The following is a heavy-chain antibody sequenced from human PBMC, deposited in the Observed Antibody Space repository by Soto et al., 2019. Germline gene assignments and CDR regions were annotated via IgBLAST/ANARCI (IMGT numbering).Heavy chain of an antibody. Sequence: QVQLVESGGGVVPPGRSLRLSCAASGFTFSSFTMHLVRQAPGKGLEWVAVISYDDGDNKYYADSVQGRFTISRANSKNTLYLQMNSLRPEDTAVYYCSRSTVVSGTPDFDYWGQGTLVTVSS. CDR3: SRSTVVSGTPDFDY. CDR2: ISYDDGDNK. V-gene: IGHV3-30-3*01. D-gene: IGHD6-19*01. J-gene: IGHJ4*02. CDR1: GFTFSSFT.